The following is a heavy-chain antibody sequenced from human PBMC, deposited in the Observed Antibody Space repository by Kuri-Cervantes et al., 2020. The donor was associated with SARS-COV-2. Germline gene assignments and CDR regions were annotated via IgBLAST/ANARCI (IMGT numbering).Heavy chain of an antibody. J-gene: IGHJ4*02. Sequence: SETPSLTCTVSGGSISSHYWSWTRQPAGKGLEWIGYIYTSGSTNYNPSLKSRVTISVDTSKNQFSLKLSSVTAADTAVYYCARWNYDFWSGYYYPLIDYWGQGTLVTDSS. CDR1: GGSISSHY. V-gene: IGHV4-4*09. D-gene: IGHD3-3*01. CDR2: IYTSGST. CDR3: ARWNYDFWSGYYYPLIDY.